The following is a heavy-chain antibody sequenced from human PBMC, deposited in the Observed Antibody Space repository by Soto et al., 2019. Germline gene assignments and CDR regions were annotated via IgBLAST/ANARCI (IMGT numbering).Heavy chain of an antibody. CDR2: ISWNSGSI. Sequence: EVQLVESGGGLVQPGRSLRLSCAASGFTFDDYAMHWVRQAPGKGLEWVSGISWNSGSIGYADSVKGRFTISRDNAKNSLYLQMNSLRAEDTALYYCAKGAQMDIVVVVAATWGQGTLVTVSS. V-gene: IGHV3-9*01. CDR1: GFTFDDYA. J-gene: IGHJ5*02. D-gene: IGHD2-15*01. CDR3: AKGAQMDIVVVVAAT.